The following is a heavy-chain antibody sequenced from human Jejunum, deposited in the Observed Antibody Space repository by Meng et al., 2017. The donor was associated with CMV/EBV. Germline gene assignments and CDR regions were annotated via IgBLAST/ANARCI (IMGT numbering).Heavy chain of an antibody. CDR2: IYSSGST. Sequence: QVQLPESGSGLVKPSETLSLTCTVSSDSISSNFWSWIRQPAGKGLEWIGRIYSSGSTFYNPSLKSRVTMSVDTSKNQFSLSLASVTAADTAIYFCAREESVGIAVTGTFDYWGQGILVTVSS. V-gene: IGHV4-4*07. CDR1: SDSISSNF. CDR3: AREESVGIAVTGTFDY. D-gene: IGHD6-19*01. J-gene: IGHJ4*02.